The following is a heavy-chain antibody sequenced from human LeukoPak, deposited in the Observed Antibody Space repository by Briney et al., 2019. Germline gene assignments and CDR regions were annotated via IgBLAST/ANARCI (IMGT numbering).Heavy chain of an antibody. CDR2: IIPIFGTA. CDR3: ARMRDCSGGSCYYDSDY. Sequence: GASVKVSCKASGGTFSSYAISWVRQAPGQGLEWMGGIIPIFGTANYAQKFQGRVTITADESTSTAYMELSSLRSEDTAVYYCARMRDCSGGSCYYDSDYWGQGTLATVSS. V-gene: IGHV1-69*13. D-gene: IGHD2-15*01. J-gene: IGHJ4*02. CDR1: GGTFSSYA.